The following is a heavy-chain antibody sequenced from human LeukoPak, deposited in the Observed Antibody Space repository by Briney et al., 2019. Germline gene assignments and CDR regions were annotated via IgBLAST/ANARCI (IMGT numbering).Heavy chain of an antibody. D-gene: IGHD6-13*01. J-gene: IGHJ4*02. V-gene: IGHV3-30*02. CDR2: IRFDGSNK. Sequence: PGGSLRLSCAAPGFSFSFSTSGMHWVRQAPGKGLEWVAFIRFDGSNKFYADSVKGRFTVSRDNSKNTMFLQMNSLRDEDTAVYFCAKGWHSSSWLSAYWGQGTLVTVSS. CDR3: AKGWHSSSWLSAY. CDR1: GFSFSFSTSG.